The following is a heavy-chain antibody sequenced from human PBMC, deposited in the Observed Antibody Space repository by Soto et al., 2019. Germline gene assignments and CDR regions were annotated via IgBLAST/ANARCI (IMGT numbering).Heavy chain of an antibody. V-gene: IGHV1-69*06. J-gene: IGHJ5*02. CDR3: ARTFDMVRGQFDP. CDR2: IIPISGTA. CDR1: GGTFSRYA. Sequence: GASVKVSCKASGGTFSRYAISWVRQAPGQGLEWMGGIIPISGTANYAQKFQGRVTITADKSTSTAYMELSSLRSEDTAVYYCARTFDMVRGQFDPWGQGTLVTVSS. D-gene: IGHD3-10*01.